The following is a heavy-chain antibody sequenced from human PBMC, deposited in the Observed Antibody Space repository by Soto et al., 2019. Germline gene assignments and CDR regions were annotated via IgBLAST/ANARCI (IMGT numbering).Heavy chain of an antibody. J-gene: IGHJ4*02. Sequence: QVQLVESGGGVVQPGRSLRLSCAASGFTFSNYAMHWIRQAPGKGLEWVSFILYDGSKEYYADSVKGRFTISRDNSNNTLYLQMNSLRVVDTAVYYCARDPDWFVELPPGYFDYWGRGTLVTVSS. V-gene: IGHV3-30-3*01. CDR1: GFTFSNYA. D-gene: IGHD3-10*01. CDR3: ARDPDWFVELPPGYFDY. CDR2: ILYDGSKE.